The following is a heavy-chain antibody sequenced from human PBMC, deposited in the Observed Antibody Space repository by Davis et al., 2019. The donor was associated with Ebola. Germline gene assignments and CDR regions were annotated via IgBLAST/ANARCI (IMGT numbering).Heavy chain of an antibody. CDR3: ARDFGLAAAGTAFDY. Sequence: GGSLRPSCPPSGFTSRNYAMSWVRQAQGKGPEWVSSISGSGGSTYYADSVKGRFTISRDNSNNTPFVQMNSLRAEDTAVYYCARDFGLAAAGTAFDYWGQGTLVTVSS. CDR2: ISGSGGST. J-gene: IGHJ4*02. CDR1: GFTSRNYA. V-gene: IGHV3-23*01. D-gene: IGHD6-13*01.